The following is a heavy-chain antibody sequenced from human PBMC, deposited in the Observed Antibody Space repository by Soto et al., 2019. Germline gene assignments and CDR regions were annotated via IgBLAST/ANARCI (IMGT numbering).Heavy chain of an antibody. D-gene: IGHD2-21*02. CDR1: GYTFTSYG. J-gene: IGHJ4*02. Sequence: QVQLVQSGAEVKKPGASVKVCCKASGYTFTSYGISWVRQAPGQGLEWMGWISAYNGNTNDAQKLQGRVTMTTDTSTSTAYMELRSLRSDDTAVYYCARSIVVVTAHFPYDYWGQGTLVTVSS. CDR3: ARSIVVVTAHFPYDY. V-gene: IGHV1-18*01. CDR2: ISAYNGNT.